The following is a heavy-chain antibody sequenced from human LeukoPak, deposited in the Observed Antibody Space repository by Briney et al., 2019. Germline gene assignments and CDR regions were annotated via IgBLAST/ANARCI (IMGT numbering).Heavy chain of an antibody. CDR2: IYPDDSDT. Sequence: PGESLKISCKGSGYSFTNYWIGWVRQMPGKGLEWMGIIYPDDSDTTYSPSFQGQVTISADKSISTAYLQWSSLKASDTAMYYCARDQNQDGYNIFDSWGQGTLVTVSS. D-gene: IGHD5-24*01. CDR1: GYSFTNYW. CDR3: ARDQNQDGYNIFDS. J-gene: IGHJ4*02. V-gene: IGHV5-51*01.